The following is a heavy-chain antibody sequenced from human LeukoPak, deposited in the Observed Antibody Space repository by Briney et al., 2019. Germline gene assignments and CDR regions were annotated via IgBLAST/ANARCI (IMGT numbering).Heavy chain of an antibody. CDR1: GFTFSSYG. CDR3: AMSSGGQHYFDY. CDR2: IWYDGSNK. J-gene: IGHJ4*02. Sequence: GSLRLSCAASGFTFSSYGMHWVRQAPGKGLEWVAVIWYDGSNKYYADSVKGRFTISRDNSKNTLYLQMNSLRAEDTAVYYCAMSSGGQHYFDYWGQGTLVTVSS. V-gene: IGHV3-33*01. D-gene: IGHD2-15*01.